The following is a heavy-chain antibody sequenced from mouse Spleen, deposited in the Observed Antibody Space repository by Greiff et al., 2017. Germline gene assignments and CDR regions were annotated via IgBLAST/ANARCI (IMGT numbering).Heavy chain of an antibody. V-gene: IGHV1-87*01. CDR1: GYTFTSYW. Sequence: VQLQQSGAELARPGASVKLSCKASGYTFTSYWMQWVKQRPGQGLEWIGAIYPGDGDTRYTQKFKGKATLTVDKSSSTAYMHLNSLTSEDSAVYYCARRGDRYDGWFAYWGQGTLVTVSA. D-gene: IGHD2-14*01. CDR2: IYPGDGDT. CDR3: ARRGDRYDGWFAY. J-gene: IGHJ3*01.